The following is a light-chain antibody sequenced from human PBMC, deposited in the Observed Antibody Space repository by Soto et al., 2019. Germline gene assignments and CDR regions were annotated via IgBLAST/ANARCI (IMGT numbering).Light chain of an antibody. CDR2: AAS. Sequence: IQMTQSPSSLSASVRDRVTITFRASQDIGNDLGWYQQKPGKAPNLLIYAASSLRSGVPSRFSGSGSGTHFTLTINSLQAEDSATYFCLQDYTYPWTFGQGTKVDI. CDR3: LQDYTYPWT. V-gene: IGKV1-6*02. CDR1: QDIGND. J-gene: IGKJ1*01.